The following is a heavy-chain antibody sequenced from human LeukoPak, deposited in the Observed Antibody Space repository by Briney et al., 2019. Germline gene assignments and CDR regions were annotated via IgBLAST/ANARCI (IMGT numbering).Heavy chain of an antibody. CDR1: GYTFTSYY. D-gene: IGHD1-14*01. CDR3: ARWGTEAEKTGVSYYYYGMDV. J-gene: IGHJ6*02. Sequence: GASVRVSCKASGYTFTSYYMHWVRQAPGQGLEWMGIINPSGGSTSYAQKFQGRVTMTRDTSTSTVYMELSSLRSEDTAVYYCARWGTEAEKTGVSYYYYGMDVWGQGTTVTVSS. V-gene: IGHV1-46*01. CDR2: INPSGGST.